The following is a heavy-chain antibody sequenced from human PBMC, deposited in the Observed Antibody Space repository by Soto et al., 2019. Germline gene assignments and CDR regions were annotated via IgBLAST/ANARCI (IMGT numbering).Heavy chain of an antibody. CDR3: DTDPTFTLVPTPTVGYFDY. CDR1: GISFKDVW. Sequence: VLLVESGVGLVKPGGSLRVSCAASGISFKDVWMHWVRQAPGKGLELVGRIKSKTDGESVDYAAPVRGRFTISRDDSVHSVYLQLISLKIEDTAVYYCDTDPTFTLVPTPTVGYFDYWGQGVLVTVSS. CDR2: IKSKTDGESV. D-gene: IGHD3-10*01. V-gene: IGHV3-15*01. J-gene: IGHJ4*01.